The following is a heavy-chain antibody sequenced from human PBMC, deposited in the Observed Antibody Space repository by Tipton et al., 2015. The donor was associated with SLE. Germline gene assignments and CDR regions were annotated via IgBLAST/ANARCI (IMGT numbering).Heavy chain of an antibody. CDR2: FSTGGRNV. CDR1: GFTFGSYE. J-gene: IGHJ4*02. Sequence: SLRLSCAASGFTFGSYELNWVRQAPGKGLEWIAYFSTGGRNVYYDDSVRGRFTVSRDNAKNSMYLQMNGLTGEDTAVYYCVRDSSSWYGYFDYWGQGTLVTVSS. V-gene: IGHV3-48*03. D-gene: IGHD6-13*01. CDR3: VRDSSSWYGYFDY.